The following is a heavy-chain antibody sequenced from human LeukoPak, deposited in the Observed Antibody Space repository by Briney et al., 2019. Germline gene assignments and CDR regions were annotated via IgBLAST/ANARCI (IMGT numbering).Heavy chain of an antibody. CDR1: GYTFTNYW. D-gene: IGHD2-15*01. CDR3: ATHGGYGGSWAFDY. J-gene: IGHJ4*02. Sequence: GESLKISCKGSGYTFTNYWIGWVRQIPGKGLEWMGRIDPSDSYTNYSPSFQGHVTISADKSISTAYLQWSSLKASDTAMYYCATHGGYGGSWAFDYWGQGTLVTVSS. V-gene: IGHV5-10-1*01. CDR2: IDPSDSYT.